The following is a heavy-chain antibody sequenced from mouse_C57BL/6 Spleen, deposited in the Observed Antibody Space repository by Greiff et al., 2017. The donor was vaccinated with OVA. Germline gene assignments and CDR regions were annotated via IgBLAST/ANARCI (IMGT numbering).Heavy chain of an antibody. CDR3: ASPLCYGSAYYYAMDF. CDR1: GYTFTSYW. D-gene: IGHD1-1*01. J-gene: IGHJ4*01. CDR2: IHPNSGST. V-gene: IGHV1-64*01. Sequence: VQLQQPGAELVKPGASVKLSCKASGYTFTSYWMHWVKQRPGQGLEWIGMIHPNSGSTNYNEKFKSKATLTVDKSSSTAYMQLSSLTSEESAVYYCASPLCYGSAYYYAMDFWGQGTSVTVSS.